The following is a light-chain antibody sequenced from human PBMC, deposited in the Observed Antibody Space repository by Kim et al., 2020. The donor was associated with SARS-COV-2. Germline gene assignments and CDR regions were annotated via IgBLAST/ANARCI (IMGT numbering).Light chain of an antibody. J-gene: IGKJ1*01. V-gene: IGKV3-15*01. CDR2: GAS. CDR3: QQYNNWPET. Sequence: VSPGERATLSCKASQSISNSLAWYQQKPGQAPRLLIYGASTRATGIPVRFSGSGSRTEFTLTISSLQSEDFAVYYCQQYNNWPETFGQGTKVDIK. CDR1: QSISNS.